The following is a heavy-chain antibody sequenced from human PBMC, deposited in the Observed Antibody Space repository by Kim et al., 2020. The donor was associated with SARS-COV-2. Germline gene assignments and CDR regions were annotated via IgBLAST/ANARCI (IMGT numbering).Heavy chain of an antibody. V-gene: IGHV1-3*01. CDR2: ISAGNDKT. D-gene: IGHD3-16*01. J-gene: IGHJ6*01. Sequence: ASVKVSCKASAFTFSRYAMHWVRQAPGQGLEWMGWISAGNDKTRYSQKFQGRVTITRDTSASTAYMEVSSLRSEDTAVYYCARDSGSGYPSYNYAMDVW. CDR1: AFTFSRYA. CDR3: ARDSGSGYPSYNYAMDV.